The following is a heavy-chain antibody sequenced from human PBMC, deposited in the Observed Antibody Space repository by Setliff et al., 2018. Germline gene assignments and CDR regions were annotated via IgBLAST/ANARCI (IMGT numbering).Heavy chain of an antibody. V-gene: IGHV4-39*07. J-gene: IGHJ5*02. Sequence: LSLTCTVSGASISGSSFYWAWIRQPPGKGLEWIGSVYHTGLTFYNPSLKSRVTISVDTSKNQFSLKLSSVTAADTAVYYCARGPPVAATTTTISYWFDPWGQGTLVTVSS. D-gene: IGHD2-15*01. CDR2: VYHTGLT. CDR3: ARGPPVAATTTTISYWFDP. CDR1: GASISGSSFY.